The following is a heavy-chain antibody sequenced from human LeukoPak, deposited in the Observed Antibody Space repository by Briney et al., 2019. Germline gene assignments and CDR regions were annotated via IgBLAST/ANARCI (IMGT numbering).Heavy chain of an antibody. CDR1: GFTFSSYA. D-gene: IGHD2-21*02. CDR2: ISDSGDST. CDR3: AKNLDIVVVTAHPASNWFDP. V-gene: IGHV3-23*01. Sequence: AGSLSFSCAGSGFTFSSYAMIWDRRAPGMGLEWFSGISDSGDSTYYADSVKGRFTISRDNSKNTLYLQMNSLRAEDTAVYYCAKNLDIVVVTAHPASNWFDPWGQGTLVTVSS. J-gene: IGHJ5*02.